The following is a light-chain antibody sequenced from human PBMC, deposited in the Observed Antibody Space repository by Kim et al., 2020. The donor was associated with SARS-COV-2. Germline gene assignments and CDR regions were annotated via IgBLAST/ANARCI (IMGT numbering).Light chain of an antibody. J-gene: IGLJ2*01. CDR1: QIGSYN. V-gene: IGLV3-9*01. CDR3: QLWVSSAAV. Sequence: SYELTQPLSLSVAPGQTARIICGGSQIGSYNVNWYQQKPGQAPVMVMYRDKTRPSGIPERFSGSNSGNTATLTISRAQAEDEADYFCQLWVSSAAVFGGGTRLTVL. CDR2: RDK.